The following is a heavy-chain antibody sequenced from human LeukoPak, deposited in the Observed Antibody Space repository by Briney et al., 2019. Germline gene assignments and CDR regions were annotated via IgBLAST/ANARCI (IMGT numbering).Heavy chain of an antibody. D-gene: IGHD3-10*01. CDR1: GFSFNRYA. J-gene: IGHJ4*02. CDR3: VKDGSGSTFSEFDY. CDR2: ISSNGGTT. V-gene: IGHV3-64D*09. Sequence: PGGSLRLSCSASGFSFNRYAMHWVRQAPGKGLEHVSAISSNGGTTHYADSVKGRFTISRANSKNTLYLQMNSLRAEDTAVYYCVKDGSGSTFSEFDYWGRGTLVTVSS.